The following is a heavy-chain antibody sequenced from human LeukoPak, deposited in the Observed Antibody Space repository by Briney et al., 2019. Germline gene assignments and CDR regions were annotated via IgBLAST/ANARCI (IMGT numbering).Heavy chain of an antibody. CDR3: AREDSSSPNWFDP. Sequence: LETLSLTCTVSGYSISSGYYWGWIRQPPGKGLEWIGSIYHSGSTYYNPSLKSRVTISVDTSKNQFSLKLSSVTAADTAVYYCAREDSSSPNWFDPWGQGTLVTVSS. CDR1: GYSISSGYY. J-gene: IGHJ5*02. D-gene: IGHD6-13*01. V-gene: IGHV4-38-2*02. CDR2: IYHSGST.